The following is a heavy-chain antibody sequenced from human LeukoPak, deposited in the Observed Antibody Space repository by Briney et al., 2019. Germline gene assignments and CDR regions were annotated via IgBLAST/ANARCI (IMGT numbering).Heavy chain of an antibody. CDR1: GFTFSSYA. V-gene: IGHV3-23*01. J-gene: IGHJ4*02. D-gene: IGHD3-10*01. Sequence: GGSLILSCAASGFTFSSYAMNWVRQAPGKGLEWVSVISGSGGSTHYADSVKGRFTISRDNSKNTLYLQMNSLRAEDTAVYYCAKDQSRDYGSGSYFRGIFGYWGQGTLVTVSS. CDR2: ISGSGGST. CDR3: AKDQSRDYGSGSYFRGIFGY.